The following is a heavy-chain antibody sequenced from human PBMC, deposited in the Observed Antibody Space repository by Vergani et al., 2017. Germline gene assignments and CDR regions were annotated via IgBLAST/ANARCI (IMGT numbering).Heavy chain of an antibody. CDR1: GFTFSSYG. CDR3: AKDEGGYYYGSGSSVDY. Sequence: QVQLVESGGGVVQPGGSLRLSCAASGFTFSSYGMHWVRQAPGKGLEWVAFIRYDGSNKYYADSVKGRFTISRDNSKNTLYLQMNSLRAEDTAVYYCAKDEGGYYYGSGSSVDYWGQGTPVTVSS. CDR2: IRYDGSNK. D-gene: IGHD3-10*01. V-gene: IGHV3-30*02. J-gene: IGHJ4*02.